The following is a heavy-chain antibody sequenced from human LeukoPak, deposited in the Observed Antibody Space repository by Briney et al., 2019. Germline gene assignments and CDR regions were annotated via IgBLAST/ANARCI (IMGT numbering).Heavy chain of an antibody. Sequence: GGSLGLSCAASGFTFDDYAMHWVRQAPGKGLEWVSGISWNSGSIGYADSVKGRFTISRDNAKNSLYLQMNSLRAEDTALYYCAKDSTHTLRDDAFDIWGQGTMVTVSS. CDR3: AKDSTHTLRDDAFDI. V-gene: IGHV3-9*01. CDR1: GFTFDDYA. J-gene: IGHJ3*02. D-gene: IGHD4-17*01. CDR2: ISWNSGSI.